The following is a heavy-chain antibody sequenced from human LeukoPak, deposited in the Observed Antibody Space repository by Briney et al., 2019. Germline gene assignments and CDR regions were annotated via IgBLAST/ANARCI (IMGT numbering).Heavy chain of an antibody. CDR1: GYTFTSYD. D-gene: IGHD2-2*01. Sequence: ASVKVSCKASGYTFTSYDINWVRQATGQGLEWMGWMNPNSGNTGYAQKFQGRVTITRNTSITTAYMDLSSLRSEDTAVYYCARVTVVVPGAKVWFDPWGQRTLVTVSS. V-gene: IGHV1-8*03. CDR3: ARVTVVVPGAKVWFDP. CDR2: MNPNSGNT. J-gene: IGHJ5*02.